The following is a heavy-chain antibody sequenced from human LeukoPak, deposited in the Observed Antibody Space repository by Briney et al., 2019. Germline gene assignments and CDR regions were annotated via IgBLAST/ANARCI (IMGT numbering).Heavy chain of an antibody. CDR2: INHRGNT. V-gene: IGHV4-34*01. J-gene: IGHJ3*02. Sequence: SETLSLTCAVFGGSFSGYFWNWIRHPPGKGLEWIGEINHRGNTNYNPSLKSRVTISVDTSKSQFSLKLSSVTAADTAVYYWASDTVLLPLRSDVFDIWGQGTMVTVS. D-gene: IGHD2-15*01. CDR1: GGSFSGYF. CDR3: ASDTVLLPLRSDVFDI.